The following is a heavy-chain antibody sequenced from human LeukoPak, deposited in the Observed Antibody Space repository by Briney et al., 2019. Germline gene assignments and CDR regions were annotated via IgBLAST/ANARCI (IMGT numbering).Heavy chain of an antibody. CDR2: ISSSSSYT. J-gene: IGHJ4*02. V-gene: IGHV3-11*06. CDR3: ARDTTVTTLPYCLDY. Sequence: GGSLRLSCAASGFTFSDYYMSWIRQAPGKGLEWVSYISSSSSYTKYADSVKGRFTISRDNAKNSLYLQVNSLRAEDTAVYYCARDTTVTTLPYCLDYWGQGTLVTVSS. CDR1: GFTFSDYY. D-gene: IGHD4-17*01.